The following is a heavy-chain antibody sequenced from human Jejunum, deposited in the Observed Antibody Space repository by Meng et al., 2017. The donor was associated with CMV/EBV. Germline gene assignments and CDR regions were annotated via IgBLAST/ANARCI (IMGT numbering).Heavy chain of an antibody. D-gene: IGHD3-22*01. CDR3: THRPMTSAYYYFDY. J-gene: IGHJ4*02. CDR2: IYWNDPG. CDR1: GFSLSTSGVG. Sequence: TLKGSGPTPVKPTQTPTLTCSFSGFSLSTSGVGVGWIRQPPGKALEWLALIYWNDPGRYNPSLKSRLTITKDTSKNQVVLTMTNMDPVDTATYYCTHRPMTSAYYYFDYWGQGTLVTVSS. V-gene: IGHV2-5*01.